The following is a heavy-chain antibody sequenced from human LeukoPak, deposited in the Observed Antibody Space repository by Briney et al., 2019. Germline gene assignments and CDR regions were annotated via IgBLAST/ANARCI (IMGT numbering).Heavy chain of an antibody. D-gene: IGHD3-16*01. Sequence: SETLSLTCTVSGGSISSGGYYWSWIHQHPGKGLEWIGYIYYSGSTYYNPSLKSRVTISVDRSKNQFSLKLSSVTAADTAVYYCARGGTLDRSDNWFDPWGQGTLVTVSS. V-gene: IGHV4-31*03. CDR2: IYYSGST. J-gene: IGHJ5*02. CDR1: GGSISSGGYY. CDR3: ARGGTLDRSDNWFDP.